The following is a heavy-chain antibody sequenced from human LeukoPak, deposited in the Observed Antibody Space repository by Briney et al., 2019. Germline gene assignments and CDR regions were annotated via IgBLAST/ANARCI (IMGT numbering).Heavy chain of an antibody. Sequence: GGSLRLSCAASGFTFSSYAMHWVRQAPGKGLEWVAVISYDGSNKYYADSVKGRFTISRDNSKNTLYLQMNSLRAEDTAVYYCARERGVGATKNFDYWGQGTLVTVSS. V-gene: IGHV3-30-3*01. J-gene: IGHJ4*02. CDR1: GFTFSSYA. CDR3: ARERGVGATKNFDY. CDR2: ISYDGSNK. D-gene: IGHD1-26*01.